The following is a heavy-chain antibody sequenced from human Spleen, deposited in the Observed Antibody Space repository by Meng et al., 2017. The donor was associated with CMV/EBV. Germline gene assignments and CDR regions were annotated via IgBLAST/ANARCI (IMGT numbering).Heavy chain of an antibody. V-gene: IGHV3-23*01. D-gene: IGHD6-6*01. Sequence: GGSLRLSCAASGFTFNNYAMTWVRQAPGKALEWVSGISGGGGSSFHADSVKGRFTISRDNSKNTLYLQMNSLRAEDTAVYYCAKEEEELVPYYGMDVWGQGTTVTVSS. CDR1: GFTFNNYA. CDR2: ISGGGGSS. CDR3: AKEEEELVPYYGMDV. J-gene: IGHJ6*02.